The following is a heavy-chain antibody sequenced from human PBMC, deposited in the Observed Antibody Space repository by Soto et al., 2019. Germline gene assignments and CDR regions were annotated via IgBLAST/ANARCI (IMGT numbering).Heavy chain of an antibody. J-gene: IGHJ4*02. D-gene: IGHD2-15*01. Sequence: ASVKVSCKASGGTFSSYTISWVRQAPGQGLEWMGIINPSGGSTSHAQKFQGRVTMTRDTSTSTVYMELSSLRSEDTAVYYCARVCCSGGSCYSIDYWGQGTLVTVSS. CDR1: GGTFSSYT. CDR2: INPSGGST. CDR3: ARVCCSGGSCYSIDY. V-gene: IGHV1-46*01.